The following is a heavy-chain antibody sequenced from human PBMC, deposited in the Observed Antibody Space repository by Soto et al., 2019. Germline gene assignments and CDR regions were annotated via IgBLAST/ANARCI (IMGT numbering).Heavy chain of an antibody. D-gene: IGHD6-19*01. CDR1: GSTFSSYA. Sequence: GGSLRLSCAASGSTFSSYAMHWVRQAPGKGLEWVAVISYDGSNKYYADSVKGRFTISRDNSKNTLYLQMNSLRAEDTAVYYCARAGTYSSGNDAFDIWGQGTMVTVS. J-gene: IGHJ3*02. CDR3: ARAGTYSSGNDAFDI. CDR2: ISYDGSNK. V-gene: IGHV3-30-3*01.